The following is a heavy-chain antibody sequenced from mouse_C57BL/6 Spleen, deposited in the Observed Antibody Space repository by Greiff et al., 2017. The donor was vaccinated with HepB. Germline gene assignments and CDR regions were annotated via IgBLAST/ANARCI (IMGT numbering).Heavy chain of an antibody. CDR1: GFNIKDDY. D-gene: IGHD1-1*01. J-gene: IGHJ2*01. V-gene: IGHV14-4*01. CDR3: AVEYGSSYDY. CDR2: IDPENGDT. Sequence: EVQLQQSGAELVRPGASVKLSCTASGFNIKDDYMHWVKQRPEQGLEWIGWIDPENGDTEYASKFQGKATITADTSSNTAYLQLSSLTSEDTAVDCCAVEYGSSYDYWGQGTTLTVSS.